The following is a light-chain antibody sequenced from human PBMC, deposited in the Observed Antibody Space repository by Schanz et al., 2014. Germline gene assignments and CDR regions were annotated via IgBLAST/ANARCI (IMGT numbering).Light chain of an antibody. CDR2: GAS. CDR3: QQTYSTPVT. J-gene: IGKJ4*01. V-gene: IGKV1-39*01. Sequence: DIQMTQSPSSLSASVGDRVTISCRASQSITSFLNWYQHKPGRAPKLLIYGASSLQSGVPSRFSGRGSGTDFTLTVSSLHPEDFATYYCQQTYSTPVTFGGGTKVEIK. CDR1: QSITSF.